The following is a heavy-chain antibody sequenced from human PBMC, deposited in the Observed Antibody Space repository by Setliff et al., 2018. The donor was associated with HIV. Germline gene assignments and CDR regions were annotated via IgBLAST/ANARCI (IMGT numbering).Heavy chain of an antibody. V-gene: IGHV4-39*01. J-gene: IGHJ5*02. CDR3: ARYTSKVDWFDP. CDR1: GDYISSDDYY. Sequence: SETLSLTCTVSGDYISSDDYYWGWIRQPPGKGLEWIAIIHYNGRTYYDPSLKSRVTIFVVTSKTQFYLKLRSVTASDTAVYYCARYTSKVDWFDPWGQGTLVTVSS. CDR2: IHYNGRT. D-gene: IGHD2-2*02.